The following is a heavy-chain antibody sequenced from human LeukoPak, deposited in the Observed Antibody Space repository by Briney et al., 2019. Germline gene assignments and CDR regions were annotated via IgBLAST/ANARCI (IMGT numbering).Heavy chain of an antibody. Sequence: PSETLSLTCTVSGGSISSYYWSWIRQPPGKGLEWIGYIYYSGSTNYNPSLKSRVTISVDTSKNQFSLKLSSVTAADTAVYYCARDRRVGYSSGWYLFRYYYYGMDVWGQGTTVTVSS. CDR2: IYYSGST. J-gene: IGHJ6*02. CDR3: ARDRRVGYSSGWYLFRYYYYGMDV. CDR1: GGSISSYY. V-gene: IGHV4-59*01. D-gene: IGHD6-19*01.